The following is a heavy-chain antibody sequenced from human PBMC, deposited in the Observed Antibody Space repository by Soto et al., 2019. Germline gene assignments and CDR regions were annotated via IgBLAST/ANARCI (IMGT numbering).Heavy chain of an antibody. CDR2: ITPDGSTT. D-gene: IGHD6-19*01. Sequence: EVQLVESGGGVVQPGGSLRLSCAASGFTFSGHWMHWVRQAPGEGLVWVSRITPDGSTTDYADSVKGRFSISRDNVKNMVYIQMNSLRVEDTAVYYCTSLSIAVAHFAFDLWGQGTLVTVSS. J-gene: IGHJ3*01. CDR3: TSLSIAVAHFAFDL. CDR1: GFTFSGHW. V-gene: IGHV3-74*01.